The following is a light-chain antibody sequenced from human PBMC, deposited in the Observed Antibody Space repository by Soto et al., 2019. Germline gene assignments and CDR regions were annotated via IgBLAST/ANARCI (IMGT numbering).Light chain of an antibody. Sequence: AIQVTQSPSSLSASVGDRVTMTCRASQDIRGALAWYQQKSGKPPNLLIYDVSTLEGGVPSRFSGSGSGTEFNLTISSLQPEDFGTYYCQQFNSYPITFGHGTRLEIK. CDR2: DVS. V-gene: IGKV1-13*02. CDR1: QDIRGA. CDR3: QQFNSYPIT. J-gene: IGKJ5*01.